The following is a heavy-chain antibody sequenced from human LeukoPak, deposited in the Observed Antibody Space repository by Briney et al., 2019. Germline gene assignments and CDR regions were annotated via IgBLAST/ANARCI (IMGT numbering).Heavy chain of an antibody. CDR3: ARLYYYGSGSYGFDY. CDR1: GYTFTSYD. CDR2: MNPNSGNT. Sequence: ASVKVSCKASGYTFTSYDINWVRQATGQGLEWMGWMNPNSGNTGYAQKFQGRVTMTRDTSTSTAYMELSRLRSDDTAVYYCARLYYYGSGSYGFDYWGQGTLVTVSS. V-gene: IGHV1-8*01. J-gene: IGHJ4*02. D-gene: IGHD3-10*01.